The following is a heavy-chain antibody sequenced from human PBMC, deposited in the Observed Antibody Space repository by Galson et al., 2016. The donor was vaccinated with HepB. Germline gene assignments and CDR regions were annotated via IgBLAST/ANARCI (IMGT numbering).Heavy chain of an antibody. V-gene: IGHV3-7*03. Sequence: SLRLSCAASGFAFSNAWMNWVRQTPGEGLEWVANINQDGSETHYVDSVKGRFTISRDNAKDSLYLQMNSLRAEDTAVYYCTRGPPGANGGNSNSWGQGTLVTVSS. J-gene: IGHJ4*02. D-gene: IGHD4-23*01. CDR1: GFAFSNAW. CDR2: INQDGSET. CDR3: TRGPPGANGGNSNS.